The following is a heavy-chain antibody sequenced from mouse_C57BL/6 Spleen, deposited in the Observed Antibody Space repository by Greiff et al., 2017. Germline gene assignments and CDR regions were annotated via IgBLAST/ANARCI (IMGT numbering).Heavy chain of an antibody. CDR2: IYPGSGNT. V-gene: IGHV1-66*01. D-gene: IGHD6-1*01. CDR1: GYSFTSYY. J-gene: IGHJ2*01. CDR3: ARGQLYFDY. Sequence: VQLQESGPELVKPGASVKISCKASGYSFTSYYIHWVKQRPGQGLEWIGWIYPGSGNTKYNEKFKGKATLTADTSSSTAYMQLSSLTSEDSAVYYCARGQLYFDYWGQGTTLTVSS.